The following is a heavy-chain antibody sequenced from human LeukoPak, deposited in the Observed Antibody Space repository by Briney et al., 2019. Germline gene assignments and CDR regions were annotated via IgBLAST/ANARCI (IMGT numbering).Heavy chain of an antibody. J-gene: IGHJ4*02. D-gene: IGHD3-10*01. CDR3: TRWGVRGVTYYFDY. V-gene: IGHV3-15*04. CDR1: GFTFSNAW. Sequence: GGSLRLSCAASGFTFSNAWMSWVRQAPGKGLEWVGLIGDKPDGGTTDYAAPVKGRFTISRDDSKSMLYLQMNSLKTEDTAVYYCTRWGVRGVTYYFDYWGQGTLVTVSS. CDR2: IGDKPDGGTT.